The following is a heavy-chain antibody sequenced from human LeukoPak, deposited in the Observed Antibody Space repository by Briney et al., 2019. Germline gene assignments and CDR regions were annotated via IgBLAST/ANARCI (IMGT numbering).Heavy chain of an antibody. V-gene: IGHV3-48*03. CDR2: ISISGSSM. J-gene: IGHJ4*02. Sequence: GGSLRLSCVASGFTFSSYEMNWVRQAPGKGLEWVSYISISGSSMNCADSVKGRFTISRDNAKKSLYLQMNSLRAEDTAVYYCARYPRGSGWYSVDYWGQGTLVTVSS. CDR1: GFTFSSYE. CDR3: ARYPRGSGWYSVDY. D-gene: IGHD6-19*01.